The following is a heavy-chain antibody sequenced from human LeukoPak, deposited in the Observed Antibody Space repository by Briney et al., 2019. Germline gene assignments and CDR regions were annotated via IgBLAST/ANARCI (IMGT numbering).Heavy chain of an antibody. CDR1: RVTFSVYY. CDR2: ISSSSSDT. Sequence: PGGSLRLSCAASRVTFSVYYMSWLRQAPGKGLEWVSYISSSSSDTHYADSVKGRFTISRDNAKNSLYLQMSSLRLENTAVYYYARVKGSYSVDYWGQGTLVTVSS. J-gene: IGHJ4*02. V-gene: IGHV3-11*06. CDR3: ARVKGSYSVDY. D-gene: IGHD3-10*01.